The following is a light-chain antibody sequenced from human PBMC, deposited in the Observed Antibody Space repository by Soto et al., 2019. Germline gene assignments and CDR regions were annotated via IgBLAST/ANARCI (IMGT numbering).Light chain of an antibody. V-gene: IGLV2-14*01. J-gene: IGLJ1*01. CDR2: QVR. Sequence: QSALTQPASVSGSPGQSITISCTGTSSDLGGYNYVSWYQHHPGKAPKLMIYQVRNRPSGVSNRFSGSKSGNTASLTISGLQAEDEADYYCCSYTSSSPYVFGTGTKLTVL. CDR1: SSDLGGYNY. CDR3: CSYTSSSPYV.